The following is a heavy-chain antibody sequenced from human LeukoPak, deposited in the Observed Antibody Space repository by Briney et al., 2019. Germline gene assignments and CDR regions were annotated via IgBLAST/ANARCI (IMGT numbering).Heavy chain of an antibody. CDR1: GGTFISYA. Sequence: SVKVSCKASGGTFISYAISWVRQAPGQGLEWMGGIIPIFGTANYAQKFQGRVTITADESTSTAYMELSSLRSEDTAVYYCARATYYYDSSGYYPYYFDYWGQGTLVTVSS. CDR3: ARATYYYDSSGYYPYYFDY. V-gene: IGHV1-69*13. CDR2: IIPIFGTA. D-gene: IGHD3-22*01. J-gene: IGHJ4*02.